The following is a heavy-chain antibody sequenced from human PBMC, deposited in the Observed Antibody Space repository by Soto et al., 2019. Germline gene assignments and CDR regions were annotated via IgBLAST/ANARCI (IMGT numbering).Heavy chain of an antibody. CDR2: ISGSGGST. CDR3: AKDDGYSSSWSLFDY. J-gene: IGHJ4*02. D-gene: IGHD6-13*01. V-gene: IGHV3-23*01. Sequence: GGSLRLSCAASGFTFSSYAVSWVRQAPGKGLEWVSAISGSGGSTYYADSVKGRFTISRDNSKNTLYLQMNSLRAEDTAVYYCAKDDGYSSSWSLFDYWGQGTQVTVSS. CDR1: GFTFSSYA.